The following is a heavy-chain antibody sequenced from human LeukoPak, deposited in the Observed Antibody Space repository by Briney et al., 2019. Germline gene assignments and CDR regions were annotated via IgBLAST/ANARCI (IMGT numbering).Heavy chain of an antibody. V-gene: IGHV4-31*03. CDR2: IYYSGST. CDR1: GGSISSGAYY. J-gene: IGHJ5*02. D-gene: IGHD3-22*01. CDR3: ARDYYDSSGYPYNWFDP. Sequence: SQTLSLTCTVSGGSISSGAYYWSWIRQHPGKSLEWIGYIYYSGSTYYNPSLESRVTISVDTSKNQFSLKLSSVTAADTAVYYCARDYYDSSGYPYNWFDPWGQGTLVTVSS.